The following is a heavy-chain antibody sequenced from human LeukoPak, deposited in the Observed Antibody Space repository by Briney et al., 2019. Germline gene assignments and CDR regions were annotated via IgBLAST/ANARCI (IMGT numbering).Heavy chain of an antibody. CDR3: ARDVQPYFDY. V-gene: IGHV4-39*02. CDR1: GGSISSSSYY. J-gene: IGHJ4*02. Sequence: SETLSLTCTVSGGSISSSSYYWGWIRQPPGKGLEWIGSIYYSGSTYYNPSLKSRVTISVDTSKNQFSLKLSSVTAADTAVYYCARDVQPYFDYWGQGTLVTVSS. D-gene: IGHD1-14*01. CDR2: IYYSGST.